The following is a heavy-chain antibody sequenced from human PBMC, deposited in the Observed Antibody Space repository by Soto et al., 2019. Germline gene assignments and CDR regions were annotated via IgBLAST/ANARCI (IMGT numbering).Heavy chain of an antibody. Sequence: QVQLVQSGAEVKKPGASVKVSCKASGYTFTSYGISWVRQAPGQGFEWMGWINAYNGNTNYAQKPQVRVTRATDAAPSTAYMELRSMRSDDTALYYCARVGTHSIPGGVDYWGQGTLVTVST. J-gene: IGHJ4*02. CDR1: GYTFTSYG. CDR3: ARVGTHSIPGGVDY. V-gene: IGHV1-18*01. CDR2: INAYNGNT. D-gene: IGHD2-2*01.